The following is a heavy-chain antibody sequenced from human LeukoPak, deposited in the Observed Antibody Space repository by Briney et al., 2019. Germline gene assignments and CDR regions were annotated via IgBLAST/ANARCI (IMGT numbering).Heavy chain of an antibody. Sequence: SETLSLTCTVSGGSISSYYWSWIRQPPGKGLEWIGYIYYSGSTNYNPSLKSRVTISVDTSKNQFSLKRSSVTAADTAVYYCASGSEAHADFDYWGQGTLVTVSS. V-gene: IGHV4-59*08. CDR2: IYYSGST. CDR3: ASGSEAHADFDY. J-gene: IGHJ4*02. D-gene: IGHD1-26*01. CDR1: GGSISSYY.